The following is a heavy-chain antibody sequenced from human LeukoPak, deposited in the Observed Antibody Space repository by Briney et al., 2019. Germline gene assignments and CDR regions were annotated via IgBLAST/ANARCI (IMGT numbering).Heavy chain of an antibody. V-gene: IGHV4-39*07. J-gene: IGHJ3*01. CDR1: GGSISSSSYY. D-gene: IGHD2-8*01. Sequence: SETLSLTCTVSGGSISSSSYYWGWIRQPPGKGLEWIGSIYYSGSTCYNPSLKSRVTISVDTSKNQFSLKLTSVTAADTAVYYCAREPTLYCPNDVCHAFDVWGQGTMVTVSS. CDR3: AREPTLYCPNDVCHAFDV. CDR2: IYYSGST.